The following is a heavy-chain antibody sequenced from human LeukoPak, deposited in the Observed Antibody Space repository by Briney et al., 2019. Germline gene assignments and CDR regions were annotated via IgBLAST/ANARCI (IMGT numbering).Heavy chain of an antibody. V-gene: IGHV1-69*05. CDR1: GYTFTGYY. CDR2: IIPIFGTA. Sequence: SVKVSCKASGYTFTGYYMHWVRQAPGQGLERMGGIIPIFGTANYAQKFQGRVTITTDESTSTAYMELSSLRSEDTAVYYCASDTAMATFDYWGQGTLVTVSS. J-gene: IGHJ4*02. CDR3: ASDTAMATFDY. D-gene: IGHD5-18*01.